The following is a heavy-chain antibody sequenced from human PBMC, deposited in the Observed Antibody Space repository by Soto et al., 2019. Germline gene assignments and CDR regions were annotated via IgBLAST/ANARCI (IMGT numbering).Heavy chain of an antibody. CDR1: GFTFSSYG. CDR3: AKDHTAY. CDR2: ISYDGSNK. D-gene: IGHD2-21*02. Sequence: ESGGGVVQPGRSLRLSCAASGFTFSSYGMHWVRQAPGKGLEWVAVISYDGSNKYYADSVKGRFAISRDNSKNTLYLQMNSLRAEDTAVYYCAKDHTAYWGQGTLVTVSS. J-gene: IGHJ4*02. V-gene: IGHV3-30*18.